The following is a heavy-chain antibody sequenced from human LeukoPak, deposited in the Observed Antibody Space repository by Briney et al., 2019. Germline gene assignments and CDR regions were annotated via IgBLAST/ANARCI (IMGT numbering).Heavy chain of an antibody. CDR3: ARDYYGSHDY. V-gene: IGHV3-7*01. J-gene: IGHJ4*02. D-gene: IGHD3-10*01. CDR2: TNQDGSVE. Sequence: GGSLRLSCAASGFTFKNYWMHWVRQAPGQGVEWVAHTNQDGSVEFHVDSVKGRFTISRDNAKNSLYLQMNSLRADDTAVYYCARDYYGSHDYWGQGALVTVSS. CDR1: GFTFKNYW.